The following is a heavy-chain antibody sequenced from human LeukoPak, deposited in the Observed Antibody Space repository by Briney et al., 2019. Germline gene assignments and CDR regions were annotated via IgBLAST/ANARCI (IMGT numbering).Heavy chain of an antibody. Sequence: SETLSLTRTVSGGSISSYYWSWIRQPPGKGLEWIGYIYYSENTNYNPPLKSRVTISVDTSKNQFSLKLSSVTAADTAVYYCARAQRRWLHPFDYWGQGTLVIVSS. CDR2: IYYSENT. CDR3: ARAQRRWLHPFDY. V-gene: IGHV4-59*01. CDR1: GGSISSYY. D-gene: IGHD5-24*01. J-gene: IGHJ4*02.